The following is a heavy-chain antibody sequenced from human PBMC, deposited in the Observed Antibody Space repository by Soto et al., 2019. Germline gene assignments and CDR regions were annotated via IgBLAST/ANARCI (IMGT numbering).Heavy chain of an antibody. CDR3: THSTRRARGSGGNCYFFAS. J-gene: IGHJ4*02. CDR2: LFWDDDK. CDR1: GFSVSASGVG. Sequence: QITLKEPGHTVVKPTQTLTLTCTCSGFSVSASGVGVGWIRQPPGKALEWLALLFWDDDKRYSPSLKSRLTITKVPSKKQVFLTMTNMEPVNTATYYCTHSTRRARGSGGNCYFFASWGQGAPVTVSS. V-gene: IGHV2-5*02. D-gene: IGHD2-15*01.